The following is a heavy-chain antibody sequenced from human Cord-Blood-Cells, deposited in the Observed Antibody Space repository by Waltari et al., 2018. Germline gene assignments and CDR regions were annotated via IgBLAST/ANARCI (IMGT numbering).Heavy chain of an antibody. J-gene: IGHJ4*02. CDR1: GVTFSSYA. Sequence: QVPLVQFGAEVKMPGYSLKVSCKASGVTFSSYAISWVRQAPGQGLEWMGGIIPIFGTANYAQKFQGRVTITADESTSTAYMELSSLRSEDMAVYYCASPSMGTWGPIYYFDYWGQGTLVTVSS. D-gene: IGHD7-27*01. CDR3: ASPSMGTWGPIYYFDY. CDR2: IIPIFGTA. V-gene: IGHV1-69*01.